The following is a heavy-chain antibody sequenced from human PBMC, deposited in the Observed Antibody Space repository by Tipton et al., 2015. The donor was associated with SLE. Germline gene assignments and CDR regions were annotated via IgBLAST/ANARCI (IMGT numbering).Heavy chain of an antibody. CDR1: GGSISSSSYY. Sequence: TLSLTCTVSGGSISSSSYYWGWIRQPPGKGLEWIGEINHSGSTNYNPSLKSRVTISVDTSKNQFSLKLSSVTAADTAVYYCARYRGYSSSSPPFDYWGQGTLITVSS. CDR3: ARYRGYSSSSPPFDY. CDR2: INHSGST. J-gene: IGHJ4*02. D-gene: IGHD6-6*01. V-gene: IGHV4-39*07.